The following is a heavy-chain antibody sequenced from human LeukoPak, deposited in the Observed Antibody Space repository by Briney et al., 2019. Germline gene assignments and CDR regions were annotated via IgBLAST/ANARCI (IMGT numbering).Heavy chain of an antibody. CDR2: IRYDGSNK. CDR3: ANLPRANSSRNNWFDP. CDR1: GFTFSSYG. J-gene: IGHJ5*02. D-gene: IGHD6-13*01. Sequence: SGGSLRLSCAASGFTFSSYGLHWVRQAPGKGLEWVAFIRYDGSNKYYADSVKGRFTISRDNSKNTLYLQMNSLRAEDTAVYYCANLPRANSSRNNWFDPWGQGTLVTVSS. V-gene: IGHV3-30*02.